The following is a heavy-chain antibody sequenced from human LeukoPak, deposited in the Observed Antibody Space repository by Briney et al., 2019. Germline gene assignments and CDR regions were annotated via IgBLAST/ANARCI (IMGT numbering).Heavy chain of an antibody. J-gene: IGHJ3*02. D-gene: IGHD4-17*01. Sequence: SETLSLTCTVSGGSISSSSYYWGWIRQPPGKGLEWIGSIYYSGSTYYNPSLKSRVTISVDTSKNQFSLKLSSVTAADTAVYYCARGGYVYGDPIDAFDIWGQGTMVTVSS. CDR2: IYYSGST. CDR3: ARGGYVYGDPIDAFDI. CDR1: GGSISSSSYY. V-gene: IGHV4-39*07.